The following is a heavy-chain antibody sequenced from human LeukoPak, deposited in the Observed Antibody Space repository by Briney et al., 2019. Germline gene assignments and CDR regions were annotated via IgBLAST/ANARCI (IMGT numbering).Heavy chain of an antibody. V-gene: IGHV3-48*03. Sequence: GGSLRLSCAASGFTFSSYEMNWVRQAPGKGLEWVSYISSSGSTIYYADSVKGRFTISRDNAKNPLYLQMNSLRAEDTAVYYCARESPRTFDIWGQGTMVTVSS. CDR1: GFTFSSYE. J-gene: IGHJ3*02. CDR2: ISSSGSTI. CDR3: ARESPRTFDI.